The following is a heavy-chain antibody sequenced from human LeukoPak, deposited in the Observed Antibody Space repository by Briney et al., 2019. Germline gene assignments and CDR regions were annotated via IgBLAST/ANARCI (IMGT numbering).Heavy chain of an antibody. CDR1: GYTFTGYY. CDR2: INPNSGGA. J-gene: IGHJ4*02. V-gene: IGHV1-2*02. D-gene: IGHD3-10*01. CDR3: ARTDGSGSYYVGY. Sequence: ASVKVSCKASGYTFTGYYMHWVRQAPGQGLEWMGWINPNSGGANSAQRFQGRVTMTRDTSISTAYMELSRLRSDDTAVYYCARTDGSGSYYVGYWGQGTLVTVSS.